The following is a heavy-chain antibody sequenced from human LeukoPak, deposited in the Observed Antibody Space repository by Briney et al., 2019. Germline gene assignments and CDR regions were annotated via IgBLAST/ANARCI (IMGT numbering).Heavy chain of an antibody. V-gene: IGHV1-2*02. CDR3: ARTDSVPAGDYHYWYMDV. Sequence: EASVKVSCKASGFTLVDYIHWVRQDPRQGLQWMGWIKPYSGDTDYAQRFQGRVTMTRDTSISTVYMELSSLRSDDTAVYYCARTDSVPAGDYHYWYMDVWGKGTTVTVSS. CDR2: IKPYSGDT. CDR1: GFTLVDY. J-gene: IGHJ6*03. D-gene: IGHD2-2*01.